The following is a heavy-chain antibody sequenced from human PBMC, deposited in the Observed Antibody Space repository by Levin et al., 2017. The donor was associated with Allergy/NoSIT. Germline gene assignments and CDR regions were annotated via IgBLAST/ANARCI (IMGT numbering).Heavy chain of an antibody. CDR1: GFTFSSYA. D-gene: IGHD3-9*01. V-gene: IGHV3-23*01. Sequence: GESLKISCAASGFTFSSYAMSWVRQAPGKGLEWVSAISGSGGSTYYADSVKGRFTISRDNSKNTLYLQMNSLRAEDTAVYYCAKYYDILTGYDGPFDIWGQGTMVTVSS. J-gene: IGHJ3*02. CDR3: AKYYDILTGYDGPFDI. CDR2: ISGSGGST.